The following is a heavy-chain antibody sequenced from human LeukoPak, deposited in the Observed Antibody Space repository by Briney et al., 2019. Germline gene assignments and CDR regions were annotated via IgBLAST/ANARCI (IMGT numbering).Heavy chain of an antibody. CDR1: GFTFSSCE. V-gene: IGHV3-21*01. J-gene: IGHJ3*02. D-gene: IGHD2-2*01. CDR2: ISSSSSYI. Sequence: GGSLRLSCAASGFTFSSCEMNWVRQAPGKGLEWVSSISSSSSYIYYADSVKGRFTISRDNAKNSLYLQMNSLRAEDTAVYYCARYCSSTSCYAFDIWGQGTVVTVSS. CDR3: ARYCSSTSCYAFDI.